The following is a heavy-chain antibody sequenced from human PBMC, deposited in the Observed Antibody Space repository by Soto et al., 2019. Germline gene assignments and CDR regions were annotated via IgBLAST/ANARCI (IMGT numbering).Heavy chain of an antibody. Sequence: ASVKVSCKASGYTFTSXGISWVGQAPGQGLEWMGWISAYNGNTKYSQNFQGRVTFTRDTSASTAYMELSNLRSEDTAEYYCARGIESKAAAPPFDPWGQGSLVTVSS. CDR3: ARGIESKAAAPPFDP. CDR2: ISAYNGNT. CDR1: GYTFTSXG. D-gene: IGHD6-13*01. V-gene: IGHV1-18*01. J-gene: IGHJ5*02.